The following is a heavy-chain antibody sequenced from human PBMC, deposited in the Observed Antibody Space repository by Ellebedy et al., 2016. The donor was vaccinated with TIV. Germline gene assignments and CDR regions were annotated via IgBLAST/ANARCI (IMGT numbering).Heavy chain of an antibody. CDR1: GFTFSSYS. CDR3: ARGVLWFGELHAFDI. D-gene: IGHD3-10*01. CDR2: ISSSSSYI. Sequence: GGSLRLSXAASGFTFSSYSMNWVRQAPGKGLEWVSSISSSSSYIYYADSVKGRFTISRDNAKNSLYLQMNSLRADDTAVYYCARGVLWFGELHAFDIWGQGTMVTVSS. V-gene: IGHV3-21*01. J-gene: IGHJ3*02.